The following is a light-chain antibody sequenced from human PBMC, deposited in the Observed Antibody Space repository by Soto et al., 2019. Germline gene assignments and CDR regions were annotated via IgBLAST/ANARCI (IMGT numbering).Light chain of an antibody. J-gene: IGKJ1*01. V-gene: IGKV1-6*01. CDR2: GAS. CDR3: LEDYNYPLM. Sequence: AVQMTQSPSSLSASVGDSVTITCRTSQDIRGDLGWYQQKPGRAPKLLIYGASNLQRGVPSRLSGTGSGTEFTLTIASLQPEDFATYFCLEDYNYPLMFGQGTNLEVK. CDR1: QDIRGD.